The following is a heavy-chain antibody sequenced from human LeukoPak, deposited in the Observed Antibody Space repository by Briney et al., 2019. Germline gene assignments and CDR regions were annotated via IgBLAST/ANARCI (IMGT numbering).Heavy chain of an antibody. J-gene: IGHJ4*02. Sequence: PGGSLRLSCAASGFTFSDYYMSWIRQAPGKGLEWVSYISSSGSTIYYADSVKDRFTISRDNAKNSLYLQMNSLRAEDTAVYYCARAESVTENYFDYWGQGTLVTVSS. V-gene: IGHV3-11*04. CDR3: ARAESVTENYFDY. D-gene: IGHD4-17*01. CDR2: ISSSGSTI. CDR1: GFTFSDYY.